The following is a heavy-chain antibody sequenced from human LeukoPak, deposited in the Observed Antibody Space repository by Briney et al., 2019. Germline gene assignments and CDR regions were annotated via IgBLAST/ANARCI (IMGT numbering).Heavy chain of an antibody. CDR3: AKDLCGSGSYYYY. CDR2: ISYYGSNK. Sequence: GGSLRLSCAASGFTFSSYRMHWVRQAPGKGLEWVAVISYYGSNKYYADSVKGRFTISRDNSKNTLYLQMNSLRAEDTAVYYCAKDLCGSGSYYYYWGQGTLVTVSS. V-gene: IGHV3-30*18. CDR1: GFTFSSYR. D-gene: IGHD3-10*01. J-gene: IGHJ4*02.